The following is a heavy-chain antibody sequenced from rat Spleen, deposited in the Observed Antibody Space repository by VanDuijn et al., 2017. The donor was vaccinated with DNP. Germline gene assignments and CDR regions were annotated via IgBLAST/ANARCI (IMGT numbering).Heavy chain of an antibody. D-gene: IGHD1-2*01. CDR3: TTVGDLGIYYYSS. Sequence: EVQLVESGGGLVQPGRSMKLSCAASGFTFSNYDMAWVRQAPTKGLEWVASISYDGISTYYRDSVKGRFTISRDNAKSTLYLQMDSLRSEDTATYYCTTVGDLGIYYYSSWGQGVMVTVSS. CDR1: GFTFSNYD. J-gene: IGHJ2*01. V-gene: IGHV5-20*01. CDR2: ISYDGIST.